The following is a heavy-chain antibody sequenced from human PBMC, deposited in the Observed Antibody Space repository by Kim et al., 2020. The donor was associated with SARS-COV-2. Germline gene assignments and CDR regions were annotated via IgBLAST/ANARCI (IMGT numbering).Heavy chain of an antibody. V-gene: IGHV3-64D*09. CDR2: GGST. J-gene: IGHJ4*02. D-gene: IGHD1-26*01. CDR3: VKWEVDRD. Sequence: GGSTYYADAVKGRFTISRDNSKNTLYLQMSSLRAEDTAVYYCVKWEVDRDWGQGTLVTVSS.